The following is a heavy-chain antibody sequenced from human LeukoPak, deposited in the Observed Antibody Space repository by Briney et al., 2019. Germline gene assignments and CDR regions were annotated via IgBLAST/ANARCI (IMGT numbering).Heavy chain of an antibody. J-gene: IGHJ4*02. V-gene: IGHV3-33*01. CDR1: GFTFSSYG. D-gene: IGHD3-3*01. CDR3: AIDLGFLEWLFDY. Sequence: PGRSLRLSCAASGFTFSSYGMHWVRQAPGTGLEWVAVIWYDGSNKYYADSVKGRFTISRDNSKNTLYLQMNSLRAEDTAVYYCAIDLGFLEWLFDYWGPGTLVTVSS. CDR2: IWYDGSNK.